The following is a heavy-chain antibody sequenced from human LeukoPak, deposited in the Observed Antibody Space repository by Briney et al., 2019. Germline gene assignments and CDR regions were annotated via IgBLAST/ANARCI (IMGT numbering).Heavy chain of an antibody. CDR1: GGSFSGYY. CDR2: INHNGST. D-gene: IGHD2-2*02. Sequence: PSETLSLTCAVYGGSFSGYYWSWIRQPPGKGLEWIGEINHNGSTNYNPSLKSRVTISVDTSKNQFSLKLSSVTAADTAVYYCASGRRYCSSTSCYTQKAYYFDYWGQGTLVTVSS. J-gene: IGHJ4*02. V-gene: IGHV4-34*01. CDR3: ASGRRYCSSTSCYTQKAYYFDY.